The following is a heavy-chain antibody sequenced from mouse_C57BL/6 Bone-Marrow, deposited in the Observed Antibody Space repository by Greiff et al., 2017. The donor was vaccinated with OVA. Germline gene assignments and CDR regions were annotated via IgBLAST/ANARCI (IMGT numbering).Heavy chain of an antibody. Sequence: VQLQQPGPELVKPGASVKISCKASGYSFTDYNMNWVKQSNGKSLEWIGVINPNYGTTSYNQKFKGKATLTVDQSSSTAYMQLNSLTSEDSAVYYCAFYSGSSYRYFDVWGTGTTVTVSS. V-gene: IGHV1-39*01. D-gene: IGHD1-1*01. CDR3: AFYSGSSYRYFDV. CDR2: INPNYGTT. J-gene: IGHJ1*03. CDR1: GYSFTDYN.